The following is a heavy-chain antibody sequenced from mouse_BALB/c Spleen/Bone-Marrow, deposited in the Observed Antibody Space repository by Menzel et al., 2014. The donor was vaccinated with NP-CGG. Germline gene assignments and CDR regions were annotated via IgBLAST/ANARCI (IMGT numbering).Heavy chain of an antibody. J-gene: IGHJ4*01. CDR3: ARGDYRYDETMDY. V-gene: IGHV1-67*01. Sequence: QVQLQQSGPELVRPGVSVKISCKGSGYTFTDYGMHWVKQSHAKSLEWIGLISLYSGNTNYNQKSKDKATMTVDKSSSTAYMELARLTSEDSAIYYRARGDYRYDETMDYWGQGTSVTVSS. CDR2: ISLYSGNT. D-gene: IGHD2-14*01. CDR1: GYTFTDYG.